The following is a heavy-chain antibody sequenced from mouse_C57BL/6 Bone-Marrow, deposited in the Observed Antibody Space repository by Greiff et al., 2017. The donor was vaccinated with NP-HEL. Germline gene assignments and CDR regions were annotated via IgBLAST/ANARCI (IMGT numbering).Heavy chain of an antibody. Sequence: VQLKESGPVLVKPGASVKMSCKASGYTFTDYYMNWVKQSHGKSLEWIGVINPYNGGTSYNQKFKGKATLTVDKSSSTAYMELNSLTSEDSAVYYCARSGYSNFYWGQGTLVTVSA. J-gene: IGHJ3*01. D-gene: IGHD2-5*01. CDR2: INPYNGGT. CDR1: GYTFTDYY. V-gene: IGHV1-19*01. CDR3: ARSGYSNFY.